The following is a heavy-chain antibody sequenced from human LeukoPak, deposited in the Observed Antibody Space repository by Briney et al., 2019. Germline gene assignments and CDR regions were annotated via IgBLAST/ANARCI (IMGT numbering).Heavy chain of an antibody. Sequence: ASVKVSCKASGYTFTSYPMHWVRQAPGQRLEWMGWINAGNGNTKYSQKFQGRVTITRDTSASTAYMELSSLRSEDTAVYYCARGYYDFWSGYYAFFDYWGQGTLVTVSS. D-gene: IGHD3-3*01. CDR3: ARGYYDFWSGYYAFFDY. J-gene: IGHJ4*02. CDR1: GYTFTSYP. V-gene: IGHV1-3*01. CDR2: INAGNGNT.